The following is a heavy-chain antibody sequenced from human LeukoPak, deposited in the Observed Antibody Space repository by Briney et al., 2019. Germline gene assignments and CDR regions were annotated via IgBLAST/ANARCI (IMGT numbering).Heavy chain of an antibody. J-gene: IGHJ4*02. Sequence: GASVKVSCKASGGTFSSYAISWVRQAPGQGLEWMGGIIPIFGTANYAQKFQGRVTMTRNTSTSTVYMELSSLRSEDTAVYYCARTDSSGYSDDYWGQGTLVTVSS. V-gene: IGHV1-69*05. D-gene: IGHD3-22*01. CDR1: GGTFSSYA. CDR3: ARTDSSGYSDDY. CDR2: IIPIFGTA.